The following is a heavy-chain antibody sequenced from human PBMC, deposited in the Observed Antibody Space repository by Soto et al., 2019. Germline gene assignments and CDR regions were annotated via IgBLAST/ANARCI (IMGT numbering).Heavy chain of an antibody. J-gene: IGHJ4*02. V-gene: IGHV5-51*01. CDR1: GYSFTSYW. D-gene: IGHD6-19*01. CDR3: ARYSSGWPYYFAY. CDR2: IYLSDSDT. Sequence: PGESLKISCKGSGYSFTSYWIAWVRQMPGKGLEWMGIIYLSDSDTRYSPSFQGRVTISADKSISTAYLQWSSLKASDTAMYYCARYSSGWPYYFAYWGQGTLVTVSS.